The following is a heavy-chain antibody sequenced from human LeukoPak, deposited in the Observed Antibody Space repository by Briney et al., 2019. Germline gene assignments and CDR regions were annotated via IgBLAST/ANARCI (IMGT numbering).Heavy chain of an antibody. Sequence: SETLSLTCSISGGSISSYYWSWIRQPPGKGLEWIGEVNHSGSTNYNPSLKSRVIVSADTSKNQFSLKLTSVTAADTAVYYCARARETVAIDYWGRGTRVTVSS. CDR1: GGSISSYY. D-gene: IGHD5-12*01. J-gene: IGHJ4*02. CDR3: ARARETVAIDY. CDR2: VNHSGST. V-gene: IGHV4-34*01.